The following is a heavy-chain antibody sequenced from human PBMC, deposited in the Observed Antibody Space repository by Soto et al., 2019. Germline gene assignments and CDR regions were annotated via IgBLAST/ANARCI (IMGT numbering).Heavy chain of an antibody. J-gene: IGHJ4*02. CDR1: GFTFSTYA. Sequence: GGSLRLSCAASGFTFSTYAMSWVRQAPGKGLEWVSGIGASGAGTYYAESVKGRFTISRDNSKNTLHLQMNSLRAEGTAVYYCALRKTGSFFDYWGQGTLVTVSS. CDR3: ALRKTGSFFDY. CDR2: IGASGAGT. D-gene: IGHD3-10*01. V-gene: IGHV3-23*01.